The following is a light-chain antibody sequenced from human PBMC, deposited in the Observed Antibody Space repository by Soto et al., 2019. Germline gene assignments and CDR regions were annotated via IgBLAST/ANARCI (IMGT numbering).Light chain of an antibody. CDR1: RSDIGSYNY. V-gene: IGLV2-14*01. CDR3: TSYTCSSTPYV. CDR2: GDS. J-gene: IGLJ1*01. Sequence: QSALTQPASVSGSPGQSITISCSGTRSDIGSYNYVAWYQQFPGETPKILFYGDSNRPSGVSSRFSGSKSSNTASLTISGLQAEDEAYYYCTSYTCSSTPYVFGSGTKLTVL.